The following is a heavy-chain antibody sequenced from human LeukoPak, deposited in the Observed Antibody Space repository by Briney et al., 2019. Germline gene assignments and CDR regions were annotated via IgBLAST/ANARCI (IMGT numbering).Heavy chain of an antibody. Sequence: GGSLRLSCAASGFSFSSYWMHWVRQAPGKGLVWVSRINSDGSRINYADSVKGRFTISRDNAKNTLYLQMNSLRAEDTAVYYCLRDLNWSLDQWGQGTLVTVSS. J-gene: IGHJ4*02. D-gene: IGHD1-20*01. CDR3: LRDLNWSLDQ. CDR1: GFSFSSYW. V-gene: IGHV3-74*01. CDR2: INSDGSRI.